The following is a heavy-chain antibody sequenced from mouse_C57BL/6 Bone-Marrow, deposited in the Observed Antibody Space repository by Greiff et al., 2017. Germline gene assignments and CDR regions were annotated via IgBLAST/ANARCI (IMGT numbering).Heavy chain of an antibody. CDR1: GYAFSSYW. V-gene: IGHV1-80*01. J-gene: IGHJ1*03. D-gene: IGHD1-1*01. Sequence: VQLQQSGAELVKPGASVKISCKASGYAFSSYWMNWVKQRPGKGLEWIGQIYPGDGDTNYNGKFKGKATLTADKSSSTAYMQRSSLTSEDSAVYFCARRYYGGWYFDVWGTGTTVTVSS. CDR3: ARRYYGGWYFDV. CDR2: IYPGDGDT.